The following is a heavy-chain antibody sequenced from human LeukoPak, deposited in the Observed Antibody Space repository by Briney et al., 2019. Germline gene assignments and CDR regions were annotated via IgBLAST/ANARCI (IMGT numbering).Heavy chain of an antibody. D-gene: IGHD4-17*01. V-gene: IGHV4-39*07. CDR2: IYYSGST. J-gene: IGHJ3*02. CDR1: GASISSSSYY. Sequence: SETLSLTCTVSGASISSSSYYWGWIRQPPGKGLEWIGIIYYSGSTYYNPSLKSRVTISEDTSKNQFSLKLSSVTAADTAVYYCARVDGDYVLDGDAFDIWGHGTMVTVSS. CDR3: ARVDGDYVLDGDAFDI.